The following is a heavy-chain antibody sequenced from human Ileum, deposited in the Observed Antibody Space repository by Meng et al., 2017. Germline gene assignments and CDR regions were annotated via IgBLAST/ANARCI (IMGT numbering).Heavy chain of an antibody. CDR2: TYYNSKWYN. CDR3: ARGWAATGFDY. Sequence: HVHPQHSVPGQSNRLPTLPRTCSISGYSFSNGGLNWIRQSPSRGLEWLGRTYYNSKWYNDYATSLKSRMIINPDTSKNQFSLQLNSVTPEDTAVYYCARGWAATGFDYWGQGSLVTVFS. J-gene: IGHJ4*02. D-gene: IGHD6-13*01. V-gene: IGHV6-1*01. CDR1: GYSFSNGG.